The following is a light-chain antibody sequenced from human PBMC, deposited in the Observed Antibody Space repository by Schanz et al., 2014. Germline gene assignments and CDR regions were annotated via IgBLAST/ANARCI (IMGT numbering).Light chain of an antibody. CDR2: GVS. J-gene: IGLJ3*02. CDR1: SSDVGAYDY. CDR3: ATWDDGLTARV. Sequence: QSALTQPRSVSGSPGQSVTISCTGTSSDVGAYDYVSWYQQHPGKAPKLMIYGVSHRPSGVPDRFSGSKSGTSASLAIIGLQSEDEADYYCATWDDGLTARVFGGGTKVTVL. V-gene: IGLV2-11*01.